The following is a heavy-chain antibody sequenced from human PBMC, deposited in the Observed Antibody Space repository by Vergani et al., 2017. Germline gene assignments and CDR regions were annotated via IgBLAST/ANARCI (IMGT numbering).Heavy chain of an antibody. Sequence: QVQLQESGPGLVKPSETLSLTCTVSGGSISSYYWSWIRQPPGKGLEWIGYIYYSGSTNDNPSLKSRVTISVDTSKNQFSLKLSPVTAADTAVYYCARVEYGSGSPYIVNWGQGTLVTVSS. CDR3: ARVEYGSGSPYIVN. CDR2: IYYSGST. J-gene: IGHJ4*02. CDR1: GGSISSYY. V-gene: IGHV4-59*01. D-gene: IGHD3-10*01.